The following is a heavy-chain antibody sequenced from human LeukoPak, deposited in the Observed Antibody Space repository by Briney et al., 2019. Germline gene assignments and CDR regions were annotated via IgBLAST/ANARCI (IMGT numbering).Heavy chain of an antibody. CDR3: AKDEQWLDYYYGMDV. Sequence: GGSLRLSCAASGFTFSSYGMHWVRQAPGKGLEWVAVISYGGSNKYYADSVKGRFTIPRDNSKNTLYLQMNSLRAEDTAVYYCAKDEQWLDYYYGMDVWGQGTTVTVSS. V-gene: IGHV3-30*18. J-gene: IGHJ6*02. CDR2: ISYGGSNK. D-gene: IGHD6-19*01. CDR1: GFTFSSYG.